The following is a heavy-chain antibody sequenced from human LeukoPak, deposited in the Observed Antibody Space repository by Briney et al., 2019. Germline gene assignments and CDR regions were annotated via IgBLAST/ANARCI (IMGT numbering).Heavy chain of an antibody. D-gene: IGHD1-26*01. CDR1: GGSISSSSYY. CDR2: IYYSGST. CDR3: ARGNYRPLVGADDFDY. Sequence: PSETLSLTCTVSGGSISSSSYYWGWIRQPPGKGLEWIGSIYYSGSTYYNPSLKSRVTISVDTSKNQFSLNLSSVTAADTAVYYCARGNYRPLVGADDFDYWGQGTLVTVSS. V-gene: IGHV4-39*07. J-gene: IGHJ4*02.